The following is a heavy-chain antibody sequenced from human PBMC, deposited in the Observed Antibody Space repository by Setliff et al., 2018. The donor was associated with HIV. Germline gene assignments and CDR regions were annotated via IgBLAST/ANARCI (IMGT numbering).Heavy chain of an antibody. Sequence: SGPTLVNPTQTLTLTCTFSGFSLSTSGVGVGWIRQPPGMALEWLALIYWDDDKRYNPSLKSRLTITKDTSKNQVILTMTNMDPLEAGTYYCAHRLATMIEGDAFDIWGQGTMVTVSS. V-gene: IGHV2-5*02. CDR3: AHRLATMIEGDAFDI. CDR2: IYWDDDK. D-gene: IGHD5-12*01. CDR1: GFSLSTSGVG. J-gene: IGHJ3*02.